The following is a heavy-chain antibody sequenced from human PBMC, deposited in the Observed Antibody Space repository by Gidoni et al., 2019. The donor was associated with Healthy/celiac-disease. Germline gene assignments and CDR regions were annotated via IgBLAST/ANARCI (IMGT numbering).Heavy chain of an antibody. V-gene: IGHV3-21*01. D-gene: IGHD3-10*01. CDR1: GFTFSSYS. Sequence: EVQLVESGGGLVKPGGSLRLSCEASGFTFSSYSMNWVRQAPGKGLEWVSSISSSSSYIYYADSVKGRFTISRDNAKNSLYLQLNSLRAEDTAVYYCASLMVQEEDYYYYYGMDVWGQGTTVTVSS. CDR2: ISSSSSYI. J-gene: IGHJ6*02. CDR3: ASLMVQEEDYYYYYGMDV.